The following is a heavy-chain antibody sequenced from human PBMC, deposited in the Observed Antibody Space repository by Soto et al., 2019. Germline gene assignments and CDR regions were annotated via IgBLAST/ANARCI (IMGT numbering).Heavy chain of an antibody. D-gene: IGHD6-13*01. J-gene: IGHJ6*02. V-gene: IGHV3-30-3*01. Sequence: GGSLRLSCAASGFTFSSYAMHWVRQAPGKGLEWVAVISYDGSNKYYADSVKGRFTTSRDNSKNTLYLQMNSLRAEDTAVYYCARYSSSSPNYYYGMDVWGQGTTVTVSS. CDR3: ARYSSSSPNYYYGMDV. CDR2: ISYDGSNK. CDR1: GFTFSSYA.